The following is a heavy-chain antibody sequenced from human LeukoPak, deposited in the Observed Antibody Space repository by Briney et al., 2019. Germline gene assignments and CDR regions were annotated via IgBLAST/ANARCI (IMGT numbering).Heavy chain of an antibody. Sequence: GGSLRLSCAASGFSFSSYGMHWVRQAPGKGLEWVAIIWSDGSHENYADSVKGRFTIYRDNSNNTLYLQMNSLSAEDTAVYYCAREGGSGSYSGNFDYWGQGTLV. CDR2: IWSDGSHE. CDR1: GFSFSSYG. V-gene: IGHV3-33*01. D-gene: IGHD3-10*01. J-gene: IGHJ4*02. CDR3: AREGGSGSYSGNFDY.